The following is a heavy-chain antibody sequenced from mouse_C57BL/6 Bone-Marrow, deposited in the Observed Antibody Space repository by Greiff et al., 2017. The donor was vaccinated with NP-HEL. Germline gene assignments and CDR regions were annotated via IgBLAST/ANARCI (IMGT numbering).Heavy chain of an antibody. J-gene: IGHJ1*03. D-gene: IGHD1-1*01. CDR1: GFTFSSYA. Sequence: EVKLVESGEGLVKPGGSLKLSCAASGFTFSSYAMSWVRQTPEQRLEWVAYISSGGDYIYYADTVKGRFTISRDNARNTLYLQMSSLKSEDTAMYYCTRDPLIYYGSSYWYFDVWGTGTTVTVSS. V-gene: IGHV5-9-1*02. CDR3: TRDPLIYYGSSYWYFDV. CDR2: ISSGGDYI.